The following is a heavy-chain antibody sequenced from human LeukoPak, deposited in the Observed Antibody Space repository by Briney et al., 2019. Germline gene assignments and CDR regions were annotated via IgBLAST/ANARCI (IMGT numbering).Heavy chain of an antibody. Sequence: PGRSLRLSCAASGFTFSSYSIHWVRQAPGKGLEWVAVISYDGSNKYYADSVKGRFTISRDNSKNTLYLQMNSLRAEDTAVYYCAKDRFIYGDYGPNSDWGQGTLVTVSS. CDR3: AKDRFIYGDYGPNSD. V-gene: IGHV3-30*18. D-gene: IGHD4-17*01. J-gene: IGHJ4*02. CDR1: GFTFSSYS. CDR2: ISYDGSNK.